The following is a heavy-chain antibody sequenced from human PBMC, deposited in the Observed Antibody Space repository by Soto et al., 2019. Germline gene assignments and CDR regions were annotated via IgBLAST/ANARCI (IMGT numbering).Heavy chain of an antibody. V-gene: IGHV4-34*01. D-gene: IGHD2-21*02. CDR3: AREWIVMVTRDYFNYYGMDV. CDR2: INHSGSI. CDR1: GGSFSGYY. J-gene: IGHJ6*02. Sequence: SETLSLTCGVFGGSFSGYYWSWILQHTGKGLEWIGEINHSGSINYNPSLKSRVAISIDTSKNQFSLKLSSVTAADTAVYYCAREWIVMVTRDYFNYYGMDVWGQGTTVTVSS.